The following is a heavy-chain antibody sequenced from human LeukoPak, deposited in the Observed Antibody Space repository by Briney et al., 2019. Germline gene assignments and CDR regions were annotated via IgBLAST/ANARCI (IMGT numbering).Heavy chain of an antibody. D-gene: IGHD3-10*01. J-gene: IGHJ6*02. CDR3: ARDHPGAGSEYYYYYGMDV. CDR2: INHSGST. Sequence: SETQSLTCAVYGGSFSGYYWSWIRQPPGKGLEWIGEINHSGSTNYNPSLKSRVTISVDTSKNQFSLKLSSVTAADTAVYYCARDHPGAGSEYYYYYGMDVWGQGTTVTVSS. CDR1: GGSFSGYY. V-gene: IGHV4-34*01.